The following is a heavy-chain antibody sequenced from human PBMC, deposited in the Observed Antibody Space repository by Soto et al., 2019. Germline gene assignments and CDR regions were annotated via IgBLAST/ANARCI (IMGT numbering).Heavy chain of an antibody. CDR1: GYTFTSYY. J-gene: IGHJ3*02. V-gene: IGHV1-46*01. D-gene: IGHD3-16*01. Sequence: QVQLVQSGAEVKKPGASVKVSCKASGYTFTSYYMHWVRQSPGQGLEWMGIINPSGGSTSYAQKFQGRVTMTRDTSTSTVYMELSSLRSEDTAVYYCARDSRGNYGAFDIWGQGTMVTVSS. CDR3: ARDSRGNYGAFDI. CDR2: INPSGGST.